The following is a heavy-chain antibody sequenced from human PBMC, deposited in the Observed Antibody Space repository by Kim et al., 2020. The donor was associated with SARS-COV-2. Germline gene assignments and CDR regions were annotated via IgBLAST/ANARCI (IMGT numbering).Heavy chain of an antibody. CDR3: ARDAVLRYFDWSRQSFSWFDP. J-gene: IGHJ5*02. CDR2: IYYSGST. CDR1: GGSISSYY. Sequence: SETLSLTCTVSGGSISSYYWSWIRQPPGKGLEWIGYIYYSGSTNYNPSLKSRVTISVDTSKNQFSLKLSSVTAADTAVYYCARDAVLRYFDWSRQSFSWFDPWGQGTLVTVSS. V-gene: IGHV4-59*01. D-gene: IGHD3-9*01.